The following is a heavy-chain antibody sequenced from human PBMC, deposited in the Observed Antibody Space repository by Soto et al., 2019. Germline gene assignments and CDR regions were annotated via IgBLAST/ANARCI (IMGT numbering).Heavy chain of an antibody. J-gene: IGHJ6*03. CDR2: IYYSGST. V-gene: IGHV4-39*01. Sequence: PSETLSLTCTVSGGSISSSSYYWGWIRQPPGKGLEWIGSIYYSGSTYYNPSLKSRVTISVDTSKNQFSLKLSSVTAADTALYYCARPPYYDFWSGPGVGMDVWGKGTTVTVSS. CDR3: ARPPYYDFWSGPGVGMDV. D-gene: IGHD3-3*01. CDR1: GGSISSSSYY.